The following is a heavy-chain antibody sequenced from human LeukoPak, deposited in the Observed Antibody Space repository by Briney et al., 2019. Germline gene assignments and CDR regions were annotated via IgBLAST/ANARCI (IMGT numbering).Heavy chain of an antibody. J-gene: IGHJ4*02. CDR2: INWNGGST. CDR1: GFTISSYW. D-gene: IGHD3-10*01. Sequence: GGSLRLSCAASGFTISSYWMSWVRQAPGKGLEWVSGINWNGGSTGYADSVKGRFTISRDNAKNSLYLQMNSLRAEDTALYYCARVRYYGSGSYYTNFDYWGQGTLVTVSS. CDR3: ARVRYYGSGSYYTNFDY. V-gene: IGHV3-20*04.